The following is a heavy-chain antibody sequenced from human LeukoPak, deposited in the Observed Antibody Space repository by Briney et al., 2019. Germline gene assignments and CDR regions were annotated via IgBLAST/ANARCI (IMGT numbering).Heavy chain of an antibody. CDR2: IRYDGSNK. D-gene: IGHD6-6*01. CDR3: AKDTSIAARRGFDY. J-gene: IGHJ4*02. CDR1: GFTFSSYG. Sequence: PGGSLRLSCAASGFTFSSYGMHWVRQAPGKGLEWVAFIRYDGSNKYYADSVKGRFTISRDNAKNSLYLQMNSLRAEDTAVYYCAKDTSIAARRGFDYWGQGTLVTVSS. V-gene: IGHV3-30*02.